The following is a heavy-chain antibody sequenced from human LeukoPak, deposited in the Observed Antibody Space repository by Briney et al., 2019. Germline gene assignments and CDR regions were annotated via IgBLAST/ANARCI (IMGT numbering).Heavy chain of an antibody. D-gene: IGHD3-10*01. J-gene: IGHJ5*02. Sequence: ASVKVSCKTSGYTFTDFSVHWVRQAPGQGLEWMGIINPTGGSAGFAQKFQGRVTMTRDMSTSTFYMELSSLRSEATAVYYCARGHGSGYTNYFDPWGQGTLVTVSS. CDR1: GYTFTDFS. CDR2: INPTGGSA. CDR3: ARGHGSGYTNYFDP. V-gene: IGHV1-46*01.